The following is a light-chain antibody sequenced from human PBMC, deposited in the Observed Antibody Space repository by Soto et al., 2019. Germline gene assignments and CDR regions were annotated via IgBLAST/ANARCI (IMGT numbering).Light chain of an antibody. CDR3: CSYAGSSTYV. V-gene: IGLV2-23*02. J-gene: IGLJ1*01. Sequence: QSALTQPASVSGSPGQSITISCTGTSSDVGCYNLVSWYQHHPGKAPKLMIYEVSNRPSGVSNRFSGSKSGNTASLTISGLQAEDEADYYCCSYAGSSTYVFGTGTKVTVL. CDR1: SSDVGCYNL. CDR2: EVS.